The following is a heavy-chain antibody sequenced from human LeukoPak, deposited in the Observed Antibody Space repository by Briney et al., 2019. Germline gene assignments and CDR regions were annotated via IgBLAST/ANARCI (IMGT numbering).Heavy chain of an antibody. CDR2: IGAAGDP. CDR3: ARALSSGWYVFDY. V-gene: IGHV3-13*05. Sequence: GGSLRPSCAASGFTFSSYAMHWVRQPTGKGLEWVSAIGAAGDPYYPGSVKGRFTISRENAKNSLYLQMNSLRAGDTAVYYCARALSSGWYVFDYWGQGTLVTVSS. J-gene: IGHJ4*02. CDR1: GFTFSSYA. D-gene: IGHD6-19*01.